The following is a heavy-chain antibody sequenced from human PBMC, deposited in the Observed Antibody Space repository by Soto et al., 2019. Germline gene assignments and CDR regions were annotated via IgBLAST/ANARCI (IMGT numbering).Heavy chain of an antibody. J-gene: IGHJ4*02. D-gene: IGHD3-16*01. V-gene: IGHV3-48*01. CDR2: ISSSSSTI. Sequence: QLGGSLRLSCAASGFTFSSYSMNWVRQAPGKGLEWVSYISSSSSTIYYADSVKGRFTISRDNAKNSLYLQMNSLRAEDTAVYYCAREKLGSQSDWGQGTRVTVSS. CDR3: AREKLGSQSD. CDR1: GFTFSSYS.